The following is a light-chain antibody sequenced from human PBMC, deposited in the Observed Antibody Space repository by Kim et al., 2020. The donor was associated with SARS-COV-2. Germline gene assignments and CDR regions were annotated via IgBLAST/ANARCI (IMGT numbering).Light chain of an antibody. CDR1: QTVTSSY. CDR3: QQYGSPPQT. J-gene: IGKJ2*01. Sequence: SPGERATLSCRASQTVTSSYLAWYQHKPGQAPRLLIYGASRRATAVSDRFSGSGSGTDFTLTISRLEPEDFAVYYCQQYGSPPQTFGQGTYLEI. CDR2: GAS. V-gene: IGKV3-20*01.